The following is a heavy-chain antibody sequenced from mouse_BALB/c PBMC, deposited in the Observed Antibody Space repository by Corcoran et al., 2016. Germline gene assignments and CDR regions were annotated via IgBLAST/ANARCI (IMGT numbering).Heavy chain of an antibody. V-gene: IGHV1S34*01. CDR1: GYSFTGYY. Sequence: LVKTGASVKISCKASGYSFTGYYMHWVKQSHGKSLEWIGYISCYNGATSYNQKFKGKATFTVDTSSSTAYMQFNSLTSEDSAVYYCARSMITTDYYAMDYWGQGTSVTVSS. J-gene: IGHJ4*01. CDR2: ISCYNGAT. CDR3: ARSMITTDYYAMDY. D-gene: IGHD2-4*01.